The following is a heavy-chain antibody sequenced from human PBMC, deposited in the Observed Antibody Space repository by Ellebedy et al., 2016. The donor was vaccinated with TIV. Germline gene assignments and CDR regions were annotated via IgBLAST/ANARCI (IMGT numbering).Heavy chain of an antibody. CDR2: MNAGNGDT. V-gene: IGHV1-3*01. D-gene: IGHD2-21*01. CDR3: ARGSYGRPDY. CDR1: GYTFTGYL. J-gene: IGHJ4*02. Sequence: AASVKVSCKASGYTFTGYLVHWVRQAPGQGLEWIGFMNAGNGDTQYSEKLQDGVVMTRDTSAGTAYLELTGLRSEDTALYYCARGSYGRPDYWGQGTLVTVSS.